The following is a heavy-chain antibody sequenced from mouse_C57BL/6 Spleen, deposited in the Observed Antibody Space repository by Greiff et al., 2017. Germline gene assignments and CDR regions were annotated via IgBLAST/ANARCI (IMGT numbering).Heavy chain of an antibody. CDR3: AIPITTVDHYAMDY. CDR2: INPNNGGT. J-gene: IGHJ4*01. CDR1: GYTFTDYY. V-gene: IGHV1-26*01. Sequence: VQLQQSGPELVKPGASVKISCKASGYTFTDYYMNWVKQSHGKSLEWIGDINPNNGGTSYNQKFKGKATLTVDKSSSTAYMELRSLTSEDSAVYDCAIPITTVDHYAMDYWGQGTSVTVSS. D-gene: IGHD1-1*01.